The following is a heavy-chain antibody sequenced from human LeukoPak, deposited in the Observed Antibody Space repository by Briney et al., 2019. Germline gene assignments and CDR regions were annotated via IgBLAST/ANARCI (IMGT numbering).Heavy chain of an antibody. D-gene: IGHD6-19*01. CDR1: GGSFSGYY. CDR3: ARSAVAGHCAFDI. J-gene: IGHJ3*02. CDR2: INHSGST. Sequence: PSETLSLTCAVYGGSFSGYYWSWIRQPPGKGLEWIGEINHSGSTNYNPSLKSRVTISVDTSKNQFSLKLSSVTAADTAVYYCARSAVAGHCAFDIWGQGTMVTVSS. V-gene: IGHV4-34*01.